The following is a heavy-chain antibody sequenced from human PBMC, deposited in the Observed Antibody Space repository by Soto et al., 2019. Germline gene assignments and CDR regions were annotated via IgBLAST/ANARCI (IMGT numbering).Heavy chain of an antibody. CDR1: GGSISSYY. Sequence: SETLSLTCTVSGGSISSYYWSWIRQPPGKGLEWIGYIYYSGSTNYNPSLKSRVTISVDTSKNQFSLKLSSVTAADTAVYYCARVVGDSSGWYEAFDIWGQGTTVTVSS. CDR3: ARVVGDSSGWYEAFDI. CDR2: IYYSGST. J-gene: IGHJ3*02. D-gene: IGHD6-19*01. V-gene: IGHV4-59*01.